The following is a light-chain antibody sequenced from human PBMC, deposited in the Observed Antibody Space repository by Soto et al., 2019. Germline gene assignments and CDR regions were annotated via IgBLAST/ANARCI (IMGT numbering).Light chain of an antibody. CDR3: QQTFRAPSIT. CDR2: GAS. CDR1: QTVGSN. V-gene: IGKV3-15*01. J-gene: IGKJ5*01. Sequence: EIVMSQSPATLSVSPGERATLSCRASQTVGSNLAWYQHKPGQAPRLLVSGASTRATGVPARFSGSGSGTDFTLTISSLQPEDFSTYYCQQTFRAPSITFGQGTRLEIK.